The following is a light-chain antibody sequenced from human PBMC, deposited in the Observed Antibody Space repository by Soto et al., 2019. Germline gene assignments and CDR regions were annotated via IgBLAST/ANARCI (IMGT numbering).Light chain of an antibody. CDR3: QQYGSSPWT. CDR2: STS. Sequence: EIVFTHSPGTLSFSSVERATLSCRASQSVSSSYFAWYQQKPGQAPRLLIYSTSSRATGIPDRFSGSGSGTDFTLTISRLEPEDFAVYYCQQYGSSPWTFGQGTKVDI. CDR1: QSVSSSY. J-gene: IGKJ1*01. V-gene: IGKV3-20*01.